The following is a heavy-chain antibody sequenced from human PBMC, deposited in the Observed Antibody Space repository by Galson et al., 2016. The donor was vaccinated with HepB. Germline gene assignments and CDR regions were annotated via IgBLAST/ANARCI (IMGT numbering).Heavy chain of an antibody. V-gene: IGHV3-23*01. Sequence: SLRPSCAASGFTFNNYAMNWVRQAPGKGLEWVSVIAASGGGPNYAGSVKGRFTISRDNSKNTLYLQMNDLRAEDSAVYFCAKPGGYNLGPFDFWGQGTLVTVSS. CDR1: GFTFNNYA. J-gene: IGHJ4*02. CDR2: IAASGGGP. CDR3: AKPGGYNLGPFDF. D-gene: IGHD2-8*02.